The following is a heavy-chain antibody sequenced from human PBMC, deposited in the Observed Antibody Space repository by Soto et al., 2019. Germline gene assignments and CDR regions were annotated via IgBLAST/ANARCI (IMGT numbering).Heavy chain of an antibody. CDR1: GGSISSSSYY. Sequence: QLQLQESGPGLVKPSETLSLTCTVSGGSISSSSYYWGWIRQPPGKGLEWIGSIYYSGSTYYNPSLKSRVTISVDTSKNQFSLELSSVTAADTAVYYCARPPYCSGGSCYNDAFDIWGQGTMVTVSS. V-gene: IGHV4-39*01. CDR2: IYYSGST. D-gene: IGHD2-15*01. J-gene: IGHJ3*02. CDR3: ARPPYCSGGSCYNDAFDI.